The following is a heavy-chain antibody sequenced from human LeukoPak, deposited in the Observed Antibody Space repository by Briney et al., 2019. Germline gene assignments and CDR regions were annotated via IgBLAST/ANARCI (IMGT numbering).Heavy chain of an antibody. CDR2: INPNSGGT. CDR3: ARDRWGGSDAGGFDY. D-gene: IGHD1-26*01. Sequence: GASVKVSCKAPGYTLTGYYMHWVRQAPGQGLEWMGRINPNSGGTNYAQKFHGRVTMTRDTPIRTAYMELSRLRSDDTAVYYCARDRWGGSDAGGFDYWGQGTLVTVSS. CDR1: GYTLTGYY. V-gene: IGHV1-2*06. J-gene: IGHJ4*02.